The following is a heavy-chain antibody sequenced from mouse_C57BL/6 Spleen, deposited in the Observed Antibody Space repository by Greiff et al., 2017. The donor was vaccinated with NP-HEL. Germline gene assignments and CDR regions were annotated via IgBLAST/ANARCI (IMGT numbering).Heavy chain of an antibody. CDR2: IYPGGGYT. CDR1: GYTFTNYW. V-gene: IGHV1-63*01. D-gene: IGHD1-1*01. Sequence: QVQLKQSGAELVRPGTSVKMSCKASGYTFTNYWIGWAKQRPGHGLEWIGDIYPGGGYTNYNEKFKGKATLTADKSSSTAYMQFSSLTSEDSAIYYCARSYYGSSYNWYFDVWGTGTTVTVSS. J-gene: IGHJ1*03. CDR3: ARSYYGSSYNWYFDV.